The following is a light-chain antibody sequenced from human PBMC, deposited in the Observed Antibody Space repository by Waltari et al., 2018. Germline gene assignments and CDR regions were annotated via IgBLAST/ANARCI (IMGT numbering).Light chain of an antibody. CDR3: CSYAGSSTVV. J-gene: IGLJ2*01. V-gene: IGLV2-23*01. CDR1: RSDVGSYTL. Sequence: QSALTQPASVSGSPGQSITIPCTGTRSDVGSYTLFSWYQQHPGKAPKLMIYEGSKRPSGVSNRFSGSKSGNTASLTISGLQAEDEADYYCCSYAGSSTVVFGGGTKLTVL. CDR2: EGS.